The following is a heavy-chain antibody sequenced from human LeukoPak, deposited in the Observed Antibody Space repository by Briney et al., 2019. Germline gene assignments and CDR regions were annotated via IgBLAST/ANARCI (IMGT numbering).Heavy chain of an antibody. V-gene: IGHV1-46*01. Sequence: ASVKVSCKASGYTFTSYYVHWVRQAPGQGLEWMGIINPSGGSTSYAQKFQGRVTMTRDTSTSTVYMELSSLRSEDTAVYYCARVPPNYAVDYWGQGTLVTVSS. D-gene: IGHD1-7*01. J-gene: IGHJ4*02. CDR2: INPSGGST. CDR1: GYTFTSYY. CDR3: ARVPPNYAVDY.